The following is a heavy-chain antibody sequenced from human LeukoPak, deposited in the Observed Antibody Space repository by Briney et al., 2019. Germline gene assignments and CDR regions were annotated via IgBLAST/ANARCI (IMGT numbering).Heavy chain of an antibody. Sequence: SVKVSCKVSGGIFSNSAISWVRHDPGQGLEYMGGIIPMFGTTNYARRFQGRLTITADESTSATYMELSSLRSEDTAVYYCARDLADIVVDPPAMPYYFDYWGQGTVVTVSS. CDR3: ARDLADIVVDPPAMPYYFDY. CDR2: IIPMFGTT. CDR1: GGIFSNSA. D-gene: IGHD2-2*01. V-gene: IGHV1-69*13. J-gene: IGHJ4*02.